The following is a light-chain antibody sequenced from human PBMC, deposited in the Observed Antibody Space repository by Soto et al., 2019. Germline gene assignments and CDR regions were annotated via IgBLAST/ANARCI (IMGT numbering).Light chain of an antibody. CDR3: QQHGGSPIT. V-gene: IGKV3-20*01. CDR1: QSVSNN. J-gene: IGKJ5*01. CDR2: GAS. Sequence: EIVLTQSPGTLSLSPGERATLSCRASQSVSNNLAWYQQKPGQAPRLLIYGASSRATGIPDRFSGSGSGTDFTLTISRLEPEDFAVYYCQQHGGSPITFGQGTRLEIK.